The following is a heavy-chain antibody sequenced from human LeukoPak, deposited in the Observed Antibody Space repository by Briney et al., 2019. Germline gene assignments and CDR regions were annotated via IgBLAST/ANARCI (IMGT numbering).Heavy chain of an antibody. Sequence: SETLSLACTVSGGSISSYYWSWIRQPPGKGLEWIGYIYYSGSTRYNPSLKSRVSISVDTSKNQFSLRLSSLTAADTAVYYCARGRIAAVRVPWYFDLWGRGTLVTVSS. V-gene: IGHV4-59*01. D-gene: IGHD6-13*01. CDR1: GGSISSYY. CDR3: ARGRIAAVRVPWYFDL. J-gene: IGHJ2*01. CDR2: IYYSGST.